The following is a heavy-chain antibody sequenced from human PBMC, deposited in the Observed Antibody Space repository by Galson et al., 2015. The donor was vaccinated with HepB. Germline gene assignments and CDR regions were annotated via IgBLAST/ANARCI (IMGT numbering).Heavy chain of an antibody. CDR2: ISSSSSTI. D-gene: IGHD2-21*01. V-gene: IGHV3-48*02. CDR1: GFTFSSYS. CDR3: ARDVVGTPGLFDY. J-gene: IGHJ4*02. Sequence: SLRLSCAASGFTFSSYSMNWVRQAPGKGLEWVSYISSSSSTIYYADSVKGRFTISRDNAKNSLYLQMNSLGDEDTAVYYCARDVVGTPGLFDYWGQGTLVTVSS.